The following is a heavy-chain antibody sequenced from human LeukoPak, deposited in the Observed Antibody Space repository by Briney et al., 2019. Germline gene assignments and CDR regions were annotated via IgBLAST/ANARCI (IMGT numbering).Heavy chain of an antibody. J-gene: IGHJ4*02. Sequence: SETLSLTCAVYGESLSGYYWRSIRQPPGKGLEWIGEINHSGSTNYNPSRKGRVTQEVVPQKNHLCLELASVTGAGPAVYYWARRQYYYDSSLHYWGQGTLVTVSS. CDR3: ARRQYYYDSSLHY. CDR2: INHSGST. CDR1: GESLSGYY. V-gene: IGHV4-34*01. D-gene: IGHD3-22*01.